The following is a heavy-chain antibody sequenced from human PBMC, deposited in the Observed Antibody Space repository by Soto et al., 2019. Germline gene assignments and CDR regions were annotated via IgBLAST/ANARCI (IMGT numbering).Heavy chain of an antibody. V-gene: IGHV6-1*02. CDR1: GDSLFTNGVA. CDR3: ARGRHSSFDI. J-gene: IGHJ3*02. CDR2: TYYRSKWSN. D-gene: IGHD6-13*01. Sequence: QVQLQQSGPGLVKPSQTLSLTCAISGDSLFTNGVAWNWIRLSPSRGLEWLGRTYYRSKWSNDYAISMKSRITIIPGTSKNQFALQLTSVAPEDTAGYFCARGRHSSFDIWGEGTMVTVSS.